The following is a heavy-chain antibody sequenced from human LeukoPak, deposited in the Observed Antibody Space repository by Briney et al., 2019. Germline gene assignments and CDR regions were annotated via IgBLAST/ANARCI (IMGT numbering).Heavy chain of an antibody. Sequence: KPSETLSLTCAVYGGSFSGYYWSWIRQPPGKGLEWIGEINHSGSTNYNPSLESRVTISVDTSKNQFSLKLSSVTAADTAVYYCARLGYRRSGPTDYWGQGTLVTVSS. D-gene: IGHD2-15*01. J-gene: IGHJ4*02. CDR2: INHSGST. V-gene: IGHV4-34*01. CDR1: GGSFSGYY. CDR3: ARLGYRRSGPTDY.